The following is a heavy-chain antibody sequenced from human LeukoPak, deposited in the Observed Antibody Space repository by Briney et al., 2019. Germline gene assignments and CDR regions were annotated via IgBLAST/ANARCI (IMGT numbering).Heavy chain of an antibody. CDR3: VRDSYDSSGGYWYFDL. CDR2: IYYSGST. J-gene: IGHJ2*01. D-gene: IGHD3-22*01. CDR1: GGSIISDGYY. Sequence: SETLSLTCTVYGGSIISDGYYWTWIRQYPGTGLEWIGNIYYSGSTYFNPSLKSRLTVSVDTSSNQFFLRLRSATAADTAVYYCVRDSYDSSGGYWYFDLWGRGTLVSVSS. V-gene: IGHV4-31*03.